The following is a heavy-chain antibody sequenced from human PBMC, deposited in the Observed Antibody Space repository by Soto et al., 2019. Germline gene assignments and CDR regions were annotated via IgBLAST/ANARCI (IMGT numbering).Heavy chain of an antibody. CDR2: IKQDGSEK. CDR1: GFTFSSYW. CDR3: ARDSIAAPKGGYYYYGMDV. D-gene: IGHD3-16*01. J-gene: IGHJ6*02. V-gene: IGHV3-7*05. Sequence: GGSLRLSCAASGFTFSSYWMSWVRQAPGKGLEWVANIKQDGSEKYYVDSVKGRFTISRDNAKNSLYLQMNSLRAEDTAVYYCARDSIAAPKGGYYYYGMDVWGQGTTVTVSS.